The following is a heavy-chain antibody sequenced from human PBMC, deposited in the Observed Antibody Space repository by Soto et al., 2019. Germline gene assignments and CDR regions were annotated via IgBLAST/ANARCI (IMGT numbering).Heavy chain of an antibody. CDR2: INPNSGGT. CDR3: AFFSAAGTPIDY. CDR1: GYTFTGYY. V-gene: IGHV1-2*02. D-gene: IGHD6-13*01. J-gene: IGHJ4*02. Sequence: QVQLVQSGAEVRKPGASVKVSCKASGYTFTGYYMHWVRQAPGQGLEWMGWINPNSGGTNFAQQLLGRVTMTRDTSISTAYMELSRLRSDDTAVYYCAFFSAAGTPIDYWGQGTLVTVSS.